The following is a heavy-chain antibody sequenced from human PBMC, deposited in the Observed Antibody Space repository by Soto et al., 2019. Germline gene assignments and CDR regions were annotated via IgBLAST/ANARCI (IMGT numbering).Heavy chain of an antibody. Sequence: QSEGSLRLSCAASGFTFSSYGIHWVRQAPGKGLEWVALISYDGTDKYYADSVKGRFTISRDNSKNTLYLQMSSLGPEDTAVYYCVKERYAQLWLEDYGMDVWGQGTTVTVSS. D-gene: IGHD5-18*01. V-gene: IGHV3-30*18. CDR2: ISYDGTDK. CDR1: GFTFSSYG. CDR3: VKERYAQLWLEDYGMDV. J-gene: IGHJ6*02.